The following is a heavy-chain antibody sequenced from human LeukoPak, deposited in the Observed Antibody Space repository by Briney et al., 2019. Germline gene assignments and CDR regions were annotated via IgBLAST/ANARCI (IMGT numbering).Heavy chain of an antibody. CDR3: AGPPPSGWLLLRYAFDI. CDR2: IKQDGSEK. V-gene: IGHV3-7*01. J-gene: IGHJ3*02. Sequence: PGGSLRLSCAASGFTFSSYWMSWVRQAPGKGLEWVANIKQDGSEKYYVDSVKGRFTISRDNAKNSLYLQMNSLRAEDTTVYYCAGPPPSGWLLLRYAFDIWGQGTMVTVSS. CDR1: GFTFSSYW. D-gene: IGHD2-15*01.